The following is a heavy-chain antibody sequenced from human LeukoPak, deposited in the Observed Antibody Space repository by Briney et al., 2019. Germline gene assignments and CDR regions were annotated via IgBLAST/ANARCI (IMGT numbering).Heavy chain of an antibody. J-gene: IGHJ6*02. CDR3: AKGMGTMVRGVIPHPGDYYYGMDV. D-gene: IGHD3-10*01. V-gene: IGHV3-23*01. CDR1: GFTFSSYA. CDR2: ISGSGGST. Sequence: GGSLRLSCAASGFTFSSYAMSWVRQAPGKGLEWVSAISGSGGSTYYADSVKGRFTISRDNSKNTLYLQMNSLRAEDTAVYYCAKGMGTMVRGVIPHPGDYYYGMDVWGQGTTVTVSS.